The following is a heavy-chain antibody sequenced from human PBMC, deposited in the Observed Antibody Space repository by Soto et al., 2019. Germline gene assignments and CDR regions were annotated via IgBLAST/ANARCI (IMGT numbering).Heavy chain of an antibody. D-gene: IGHD5-12*01. CDR2: IYPDDSDI. V-gene: IGHV5-51*01. CDR1: GYSFSNYW. J-gene: IGHJ6*02. Sequence: PGESLKISCKGSGYSFSNYWIGWVRQMPGIGLEWMGIIYPDDSDIRYSPSFHDQVTISADKSISTAYLQWSSLKASDTAIYYCARSGSGYDYSRNPYGMDVWGQGNTVTVSS. CDR3: ARSGSGYDYSRNPYGMDV.